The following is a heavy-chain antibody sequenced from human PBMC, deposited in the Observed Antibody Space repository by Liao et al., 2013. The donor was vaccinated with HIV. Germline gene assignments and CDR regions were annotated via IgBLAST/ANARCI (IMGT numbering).Heavy chain of an antibody. Sequence: QLQLQESGPGLVKPSETLSLTCTVSGGSISSSSYYWGWIRQPPGKGMEWIGSIYYRGSTYYNPSLKSRVTISIDTSKNQFSLTLSSVTAADTAVYYCAREAATGTSFDYWGQGTLVTVSS. CDR1: GGSISSSSYY. V-gene: IGHV4-39*07. J-gene: IGHJ4*02. CDR3: AREAATGTSFDY. CDR2: IYYRGST. D-gene: IGHD6-13*01.